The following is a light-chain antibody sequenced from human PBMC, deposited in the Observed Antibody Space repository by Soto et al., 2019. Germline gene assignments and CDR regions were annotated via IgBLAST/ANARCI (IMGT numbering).Light chain of an antibody. CDR2: GAS. J-gene: IGKJ1*01. CDR1: QSVSSSD. V-gene: IGKV3-20*01. Sequence: IVLTQSPGTLSLSPWERATLSCRASQSVSSSDLAWYQQRPGQAPRLLIYGASSRATGIPDRFSGSGSGTDFTLTISRLEPEDFAVYFCQQYGSSPQTFGQGTKV. CDR3: QQYGSSPQT.